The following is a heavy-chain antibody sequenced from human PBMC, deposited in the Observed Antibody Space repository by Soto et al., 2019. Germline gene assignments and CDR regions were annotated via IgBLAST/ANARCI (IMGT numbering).Heavy chain of an antibody. CDR3: ARPNYGDYYYYGMDV. V-gene: IGHV4-39*01. CDR2: IYYSGST. J-gene: IGHJ6*02. CDR1: GGSISSSSYY. Sequence: SETLSLTCTVSGGSISSSSYYWGWIRQPPGKGLEWIGSIYYSGSTYYNPSLKSRVTISVDTSKNQFSLKLSSVTAADTAVYYCARPNYGDYYYYGMDVWGQGTTVTVSS. D-gene: IGHD4-17*01.